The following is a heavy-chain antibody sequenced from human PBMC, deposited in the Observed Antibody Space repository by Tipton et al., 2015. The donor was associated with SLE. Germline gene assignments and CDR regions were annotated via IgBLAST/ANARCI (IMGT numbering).Heavy chain of an antibody. J-gene: IGHJ4*02. V-gene: IGHV4-39*07. CDR2: IYYSGST. CDR1: GASISSSTYY. D-gene: IGHD6-13*01. CDR3: ARDSTFYRF. Sequence: TLSLTCTVSGASISSSTYYWGWIRQPPGKGLEWIGSIYYSGSTYYNPSLKSRVTISIDTSKNQFSLKLSSVTAANTAVYNCARDSTFYRFWGKGTLVTVSS.